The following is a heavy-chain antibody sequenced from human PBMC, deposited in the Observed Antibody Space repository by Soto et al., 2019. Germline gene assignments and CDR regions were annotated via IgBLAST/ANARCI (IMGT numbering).Heavy chain of an antibody. Sequence: GGSLRLSCAASGFTFSSYWMSWVRQAPGKGLEWVANIKQDGSEKYYVDSVKGRFTISRDNAKNSLYLQMNSLRAEDTAVYYCARADFGVVIIDYYYYMDVWGKGTTVTVSS. V-gene: IGHV3-7*01. J-gene: IGHJ6*03. CDR2: IKQDGSEK. CDR1: GFTFSSYW. D-gene: IGHD3-3*01. CDR3: ARADFGVVIIDYYYYMDV.